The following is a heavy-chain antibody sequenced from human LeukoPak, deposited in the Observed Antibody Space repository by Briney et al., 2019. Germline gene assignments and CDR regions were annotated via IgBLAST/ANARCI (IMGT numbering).Heavy chain of an antibody. D-gene: IGHD5-24*01. CDR2: IGINSGNT. J-gene: IGHJ4*02. CDR3: ARDYKYAFDN. V-gene: IGHV3-48*01. Sequence: GGSLRLSCAASGFTFSDYSMNWVRQAPGKGLEWISYIGINSGNTNYADSVKGRFTISGDKAKNSLYLQMNSLRVEDTAVYYCARDYKYAFDNWGQGTLVTVSS. CDR1: GFTFSDYS.